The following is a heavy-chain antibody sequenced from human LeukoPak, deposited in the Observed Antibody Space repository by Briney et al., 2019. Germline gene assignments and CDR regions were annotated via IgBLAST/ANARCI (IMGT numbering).Heavy chain of an antibody. CDR3: ARLAGYYKPFDY. V-gene: IGHV4-34*01. J-gene: IGHJ4*02. Sequence: PSETLSLTCAVYGGSFSGYYCSWIRQPPGKGLEWIGEINHSGSTNYNPSLKSRVTISVDTSKNQFSLKLSSVTAADTAVYYCARLAGYYKPFDYWGQGTLVTVSS. CDR2: INHSGST. CDR1: GGSFSGYY. D-gene: IGHD3-9*01.